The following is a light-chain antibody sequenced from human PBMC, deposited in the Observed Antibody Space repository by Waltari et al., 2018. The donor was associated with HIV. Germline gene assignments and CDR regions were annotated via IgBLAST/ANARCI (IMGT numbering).Light chain of an antibody. J-gene: IGLJ3*02. CDR1: SSHIGDNY. Sequence: QSALTQPPSTSGTPGQTVTIPCSGSSSHIGDNYLSWHQQLPGTAPKPLIYRNSQRPSGFRDRFSGSKSGTSASLAINDLRSEDEAEYHCAAWDDSLSGWVFGGGTNLTVL. CDR2: RNS. V-gene: IGLV1-47*01. CDR3: AAWDDSLSGWV.